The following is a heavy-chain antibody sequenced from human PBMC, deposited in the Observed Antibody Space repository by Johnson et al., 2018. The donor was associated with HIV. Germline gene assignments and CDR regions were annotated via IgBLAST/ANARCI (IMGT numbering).Heavy chain of an antibody. Sequence: QVQLVESGGGVVQAGRSLRLSCAASGFTFSSYAMHWVRQAPGKGLEWVAIISYDGSNKYYADSVKGRFTISRDNSKNTLYLQMNSLRAEDTAVYFCARGGLYIQFLAFDAFDIWGQGTMVTVSS. CDR3: ARGGLYIQFLAFDAFDI. V-gene: IGHV3-30-3*01. CDR2: ISYDGSNK. CDR1: GFTFSSYA. J-gene: IGHJ3*02. D-gene: IGHD4-11*01.